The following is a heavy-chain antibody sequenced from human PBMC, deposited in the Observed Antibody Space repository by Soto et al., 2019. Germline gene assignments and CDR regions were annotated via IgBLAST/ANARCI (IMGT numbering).Heavy chain of an antibody. CDR2: MYYSGGT. CDR3: ARAGRGYDP. J-gene: IGHJ5*02. CDR1: GGSISSDY. D-gene: IGHD3-22*01. Sequence: QVRLQESGPGLVKPSETLSLTCTVSGGSISSDYWSWIRQPPGKGLEWIGYMYYSGGTNYNPSLKSRVTISIETSKKRFSLELRSVTAADTAVYYCARAGRGYDPWGQGTLVTVSS. V-gene: IGHV4-59*01.